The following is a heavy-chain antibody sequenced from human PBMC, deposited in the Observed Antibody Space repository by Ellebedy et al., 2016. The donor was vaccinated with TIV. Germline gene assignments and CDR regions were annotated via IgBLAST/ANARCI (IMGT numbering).Heavy chain of an antibody. CDR3: AREWYDSSGYSDY. J-gene: IGHJ4*02. D-gene: IGHD3-22*01. Sequence: GGSLRLSXAASGFTFSSYAMSWVRQAPGKGLEWVSAISGSGGSTYYADSVKGRFTISRDNSKNTLYLQMNSLRAEDTAVYYCAREWYDSSGYSDYWGQGTLVTVSS. CDR1: GFTFSSYA. V-gene: IGHV3-23*01. CDR2: ISGSGGST.